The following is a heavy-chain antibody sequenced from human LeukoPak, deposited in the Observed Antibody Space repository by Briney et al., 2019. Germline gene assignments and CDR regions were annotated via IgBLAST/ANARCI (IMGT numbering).Heavy chain of an antibody. CDR1: GFTFSSYS. CDR2: ISSSSSYI. CDR3: ARGGVDYGGKGNYYYYMDV. D-gene: IGHD4-23*01. J-gene: IGHJ6*03. V-gene: IGHV3-21*01. Sequence: PGGSLRLSCAASGFTFSSYSMNWVRQAPGKGLEWVSSISSSSSYIYYADSVKGRLTISRDNAKNSLYLQMNSLRAEDTAVYYCARGGVDYGGKGNYYYYMDVWGKGTTVTVSS.